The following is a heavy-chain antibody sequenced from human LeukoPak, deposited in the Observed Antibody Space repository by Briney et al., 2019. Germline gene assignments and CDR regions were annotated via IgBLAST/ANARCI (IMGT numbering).Heavy chain of an antibody. V-gene: IGHV5-51*01. CDR2: IYPADSDT. D-gene: IGHD6-13*01. CDR1: GYSFTSYW. Sequence: GESLKISCKGSGYSFTSYWIGWVRQMPGKGLEWLGIIYPADSDTRYSPSFQGQVTISADKSISTAYLQWSRLKASDTAMYYCARRSIATADPSDYWGQGTLVTVSS. J-gene: IGHJ4*02. CDR3: ARRSIATADPSDY.